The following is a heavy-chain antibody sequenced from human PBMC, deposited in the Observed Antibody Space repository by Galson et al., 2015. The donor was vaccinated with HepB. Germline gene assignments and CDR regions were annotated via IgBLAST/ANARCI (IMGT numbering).Heavy chain of an antibody. D-gene: IGHD6-13*01. CDR1: GFTFSSYG. V-gene: IGHV3-33*08. Sequence: SLRLSCAASGFTFSSYGMHWVRQAPGKGLEWVAVIWYDGSNKYYADSVKGRFTISRDNSKNTLYLQMNSLRAEDTAVYYCARDSALDPLRSSWYLWFDPWGQGTLVTVSS. CDR2: IWYDGSNK. CDR3: ARDSALDPLRSSWYLWFDP. J-gene: IGHJ5*02.